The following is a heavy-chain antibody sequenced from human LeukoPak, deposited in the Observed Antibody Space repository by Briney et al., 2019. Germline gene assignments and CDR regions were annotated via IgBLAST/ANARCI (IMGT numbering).Heavy chain of an antibody. CDR2: INHSEST. Sequence: PSQSLSLTCALDAASSSGIYCGWIRHPPGRWLGWVGEINHSESTNYSPSLKSRVTISVDTSKNQFSLKLSSVTAADTAVYYCAKERGYSYGTGFGYWGQGTMVTVSS. J-gene: IGHJ4*02. CDR3: AKERGYSYGTGFGY. CDR1: AASSSGIY. D-gene: IGHD5-18*01. V-gene: IGHV4-34*01.